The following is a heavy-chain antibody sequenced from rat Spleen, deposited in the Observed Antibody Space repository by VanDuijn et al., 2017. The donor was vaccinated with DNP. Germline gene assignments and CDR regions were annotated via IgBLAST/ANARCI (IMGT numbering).Heavy chain of an antibody. CDR2: ITYDGVGT. J-gene: IGHJ2*01. CDR3: TTDIDYFHY. Sequence: EVQLVESGGDLVQSGRSLKVSCAASGFTFSGNYMAWVRQAPTKGLEWVASITYDGVGTYYRDSVKGRFTISRDISKTSLYLQMNSLKSEDTATYYCTTDIDYFHYWGQGVMVTVSS. CDR1: GFTFSGNY. V-gene: IGHV5-20*01.